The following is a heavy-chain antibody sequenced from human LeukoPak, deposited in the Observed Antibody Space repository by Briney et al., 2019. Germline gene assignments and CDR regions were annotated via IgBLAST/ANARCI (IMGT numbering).Heavy chain of an antibody. CDR2: ISGSGGST. J-gene: IGHJ4*02. CDR1: GFTFSNYW. CDR3: AKDGTSRD. Sequence: AGGSLRLSCATSGFTFSNYWMSWVRQAPGKGLEWVSAISGSGGSTYYADSVKGRFTISRDNSKNTLYLQMNSLRAEDTAVYYCAKDGTSRDWGQGTLVTVSS. V-gene: IGHV3-23*01.